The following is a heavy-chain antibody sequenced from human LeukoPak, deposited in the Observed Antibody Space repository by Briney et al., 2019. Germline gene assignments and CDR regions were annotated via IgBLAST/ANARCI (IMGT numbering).Heavy chain of an antibody. J-gene: IGHJ4*02. D-gene: IGHD2-21*02. Sequence: SIYDSGSTYYNPSLKSRVTISVDTSKNQFSLKLSSVTAADTAVYYCARDHAYCGGDCQNDYWGQGTLVTVSS. V-gene: IGHV4-39*07. CDR2: IYDSGST. CDR3: ARDHAYCGGDCQNDY.